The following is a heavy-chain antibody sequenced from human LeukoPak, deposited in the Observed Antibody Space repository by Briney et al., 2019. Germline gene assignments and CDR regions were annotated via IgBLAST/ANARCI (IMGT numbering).Heavy chain of an antibody. J-gene: IGHJ4*02. CDR2: ISESGDTT. CDR3: AKQYLDAN. Sequence: GGSLRLSCEVSGFTSSNYAMNWVRQAPGKGLEWVSSISESGDTTDYADSVKGRFTISRDNSKNTLFLQMNSLRAEDTAVYYCAKQYLDANWGQGTLVTVSS. D-gene: IGHD2-2*01. CDR1: GFTSSNYA. V-gene: IGHV3-23*01.